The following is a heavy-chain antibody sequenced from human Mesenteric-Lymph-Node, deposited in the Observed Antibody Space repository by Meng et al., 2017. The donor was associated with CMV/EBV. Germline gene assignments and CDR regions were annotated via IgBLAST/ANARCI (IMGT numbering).Heavy chain of an antibody. Sequence: GSLRLSCAVYGGSLSGYYWNWIRQPPGKGLEWIGEIIHGGRTNYNPSLKSRVTISVDKSKNQFSLKLSSVTAADTAVYYCARVRQSIAAPPYYFDYWGQGTLVTVSS. V-gene: IGHV4-34*12. CDR3: ARVRQSIAAPPYYFDY. D-gene: IGHD6-13*01. J-gene: IGHJ4*02. CDR1: GGSLSGYY. CDR2: IIHGGRT.